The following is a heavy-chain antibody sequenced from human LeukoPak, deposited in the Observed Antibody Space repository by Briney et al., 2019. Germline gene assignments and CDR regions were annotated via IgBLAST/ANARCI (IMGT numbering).Heavy chain of an antibody. D-gene: IGHD1-1*01. V-gene: IGHV4-59*08. CDR3: ARHERGAENLDY. J-gene: IGHJ4*02. Sequence: PSETLSLTCTVSGAFISNYYWSWIRQPPGKGLECIGYVSYSWRTNHSPSLKSRVTISADTSKNQFSLKLTSVTAADTAVYYCARHERGAENLDYWGQGTLVTVSS. CDR1: GAFISNYY. CDR2: VSYSWRT.